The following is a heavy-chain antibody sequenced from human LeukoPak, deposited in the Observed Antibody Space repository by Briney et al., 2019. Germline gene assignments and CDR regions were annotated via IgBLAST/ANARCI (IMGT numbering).Heavy chain of an antibody. CDR1: GYTFTSYG. CDR3: ARDRGQDFDWLLYR. J-gene: IGHJ4*02. Sequence: GASVKVSCKASGYTFTSYGISWVRQAPGQGLEWMGWISAYNGNTIYAQKLQGRVTMTTDTSTSTAYMELRSLRSDDTAVYYRARDRGQDFDWLLYRWGQGTLVTVSS. V-gene: IGHV1-18*01. D-gene: IGHD3-9*01. CDR2: ISAYNGNT.